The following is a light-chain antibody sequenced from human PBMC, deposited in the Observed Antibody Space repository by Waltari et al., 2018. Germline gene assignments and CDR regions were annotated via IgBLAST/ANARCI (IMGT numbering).Light chain of an antibody. CDR2: AAS. Sequence: IWLTQPPSLLPPPTGDRATISCQMRQGISSKLAWYHQKPGKAPELLIYAASTLRTWVPSRFSSSVSVTEFTLTISFLQSEDFATYYCQQYYSCPYTFGQGTKLEIK. J-gene: IGKJ2*01. V-gene: IGKV1D-8*01. CDR1: QGISSK. CDR3: QQYYSCPYT.